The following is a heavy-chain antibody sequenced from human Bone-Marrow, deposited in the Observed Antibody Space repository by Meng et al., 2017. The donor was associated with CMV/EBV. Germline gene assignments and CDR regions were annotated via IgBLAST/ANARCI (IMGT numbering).Heavy chain of an antibody. D-gene: IGHD2-2*01. CDR2: INPNSGGT. J-gene: IGHJ5*02. Sequence: ASVKVSCKASGYTFTGYYMHWVRQAPGQGLEWMGWINPNSGGTNYAQKFQGRVTMTRDTSISTAYMELSRLRSDDTAVDYCARCGERNVVEPAVIPDITFDPWGQGTLVTVSS. CDR1: GYTFTGYY. V-gene: IGHV1-2*02. CDR3: ARCGERNVVEPAVIPDITFDP.